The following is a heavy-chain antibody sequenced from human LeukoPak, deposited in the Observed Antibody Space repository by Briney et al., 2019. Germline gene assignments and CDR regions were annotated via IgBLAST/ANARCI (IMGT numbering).Heavy chain of an antibody. Sequence: PGGSLRLSCAASGFTFSSYSMNWVRQAPGKGLEWVAVISYDGSNKYYADSVKGRFTISRDNSKNTLNLQMNSLRAEDTAVYYCAKMRTPTAHSGDAFDIWGQGTMVTVSS. CDR3: AKMRTPTAHSGDAFDI. J-gene: IGHJ3*02. CDR1: GFTFSSYS. V-gene: IGHV3-30*18. D-gene: IGHD4-17*01. CDR2: ISYDGSNK.